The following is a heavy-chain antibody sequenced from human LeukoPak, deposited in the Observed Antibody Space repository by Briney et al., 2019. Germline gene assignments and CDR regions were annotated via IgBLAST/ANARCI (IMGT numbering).Heavy chain of an antibody. CDR2: INHSGST. V-gene: IGHV4-34*01. CDR3: ARVYGSGSYKYYYYYYYMDV. D-gene: IGHD3-10*01. Sequence: SETLSLTCAVYGGSFSGYYWSWIRQPPGKGLEWIGEINHSGSTNYNPSLKSRVTISVDTSKNQFSLKLSSVTAADTAVYYCARVYGSGSYKYYYYYYYMDVWGKGTTVTVSS. CDR1: GGSFSGYY. J-gene: IGHJ6*03.